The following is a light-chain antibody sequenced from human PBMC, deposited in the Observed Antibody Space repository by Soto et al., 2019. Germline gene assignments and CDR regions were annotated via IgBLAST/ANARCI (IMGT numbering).Light chain of an antibody. V-gene: IGLV1-40*01. CDR3: QSFDSSLSAYV. J-gene: IGLJ1*01. Sequence: QSVLTQSPSVSGAPGQRVTISCTGSSSNIGTGSDVRWYQHLPGAAPRLLLYGNNNRPSGVPDRFSGSKSGTSASLAITGLQAEGEADYYCQSFDSSLSAYVFGPGTKLTVL. CDR2: GNN. CDR1: SSNIGTGSD.